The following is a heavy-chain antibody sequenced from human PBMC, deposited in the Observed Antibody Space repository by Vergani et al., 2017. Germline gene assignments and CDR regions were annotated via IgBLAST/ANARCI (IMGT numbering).Heavy chain of an antibody. CDR3: AGLTIAAAGHSYYYYMDV. CDR2: INHSGST. V-gene: IGHV4-34*01. D-gene: IGHD6-13*01. Sequence: QVQLQQWGAGLLKPSETLSLTCAVYGGSFSGYYWSWIRQPPGKGLEWIGEINHSGSTNYNPSLKSRVTISVETSKNQFSLRLSSVTAADTAVYYCAGLTIAAAGHSYYYYMDVWGKGTTVTVSS. CDR1: GGSFSGYY. J-gene: IGHJ6*03.